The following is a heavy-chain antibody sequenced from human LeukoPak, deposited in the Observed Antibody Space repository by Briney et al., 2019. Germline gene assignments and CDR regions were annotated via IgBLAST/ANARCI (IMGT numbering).Heavy chain of an antibody. Sequence: SVTVSCKASGGTFSSYAISWVRQAPGQGLEWMGRIIPIFGTANYAQKFQGRVTITTDESTSTAYMELSSLRSDDTAVYYCAREEDYYDSSGSPRSWFDPWGQGTLATVSS. CDR1: GGTFSSYA. D-gene: IGHD3-22*01. CDR2: IIPIFGTA. CDR3: AREEDYYDSSGSPRSWFDP. V-gene: IGHV1-69*05. J-gene: IGHJ5*02.